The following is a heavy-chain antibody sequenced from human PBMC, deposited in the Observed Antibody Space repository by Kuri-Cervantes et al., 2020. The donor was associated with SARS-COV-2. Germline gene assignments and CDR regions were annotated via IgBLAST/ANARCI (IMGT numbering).Heavy chain of an antibody. J-gene: IGHJ4*02. CDR2: IGPSGTTK. D-gene: IGHD7-27*01. Sequence: GESLKISCTASGFIFSDYYMTWIRQAPGKGLEWVSIIGPSGTTKYYADSVKGRFTISRDNAKNSLYLQMSSLRAEDTAVYYCARDLRLGKSLDYWGQGTLVTVSS. V-gene: IGHV3-11*04. CDR1: GFIFSDYY. CDR3: ARDLRLGKSLDY.